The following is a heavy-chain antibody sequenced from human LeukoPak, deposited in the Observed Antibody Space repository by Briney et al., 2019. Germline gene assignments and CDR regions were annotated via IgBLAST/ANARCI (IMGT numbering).Heavy chain of an antibody. CDR2: ISAYNGNT. CDR3: ARSYDFWSGYVWFDP. V-gene: IGHV1-18*01. J-gene: IGHJ5*02. CDR1: GYTFTSYG. Sequence: ASVKVSCKASGYTFTSYGISWVRQAPGQGLEWMGWISAYNGNTNYAQKLQGRVTMTTDTSTSTAYMELRSLRSDDTAVYYCARSYDFWSGYVWFDPWGQGTLVNVSS. D-gene: IGHD3-3*01.